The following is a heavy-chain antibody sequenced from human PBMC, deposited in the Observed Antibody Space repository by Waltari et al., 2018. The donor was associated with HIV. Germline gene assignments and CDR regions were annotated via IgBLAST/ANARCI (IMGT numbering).Heavy chain of an antibody. J-gene: IGHJ4*02. Sequence: QVTLRESGPALVKPTQPLTLTCTFSGFSLSTTGMCVGWLRQPPGKALEWLARIDWNDDKYFSTSLKTRLTISKDTSKNQVVLTMTNMDPLDTATYYCARIRTIVVAGPAYYFDYWGQGTLVTVSS. CDR2: IDWNDDK. CDR3: ARIRTIVVAGPAYYFDY. D-gene: IGHD3-22*01. V-gene: IGHV2-70*15. CDR1: GFSLSTTGMC.